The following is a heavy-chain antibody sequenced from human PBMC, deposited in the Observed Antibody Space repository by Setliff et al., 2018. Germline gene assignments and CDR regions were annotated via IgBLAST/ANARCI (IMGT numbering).Heavy chain of an antibody. J-gene: IGHJ5*02. V-gene: IGHV3-48*04. CDR1: GFTFDIYS. CDR2: ISSHSNTI. Sequence: PGGSLRLSCAASGFTFDIYSMSWVRQAPGKGLEWVSYISSHSNTIWYADSVKGRFTISRDNAKNSLYLQMNSLRVEDTAVYYCARVVDMGWFDPWGQGTLVTVSS. CDR3: ARVVDMGWFDP.